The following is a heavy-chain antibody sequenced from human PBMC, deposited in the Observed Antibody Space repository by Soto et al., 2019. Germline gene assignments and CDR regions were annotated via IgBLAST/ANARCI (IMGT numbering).Heavy chain of an antibody. CDR3: AKDYESGELVYFDY. CDR2: ISGSGGST. D-gene: IGHD3-16*01. CDR1: GFTFSSYA. Sequence: EVQLLESGGGLVQPGGSLRLSCAASGFTFSSYAMSWVRQAPGKGLEWVSAISGSGGSTYYADSVKGRFTISRDNSKHELYLQMNSLRAEDTAVYYCAKDYESGELVYFDYWGQGTLVTVSS. J-gene: IGHJ4*02. V-gene: IGHV3-23*01.